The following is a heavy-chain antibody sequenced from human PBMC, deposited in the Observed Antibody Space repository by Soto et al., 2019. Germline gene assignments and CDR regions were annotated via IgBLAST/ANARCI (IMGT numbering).Heavy chain of an antibody. D-gene: IGHD3-3*01. CDR3: AKPYYDFWSGPYYYYGMAV. Sequence: PGGSLRLSCAASGFTFSSYGMHWVRQAPGKGLEWVAVISYDGSNKYYADSVKGRFTISRDNSKNTLYLQMNSLRAEDTAVYYCAKPYYDFWSGPYYYYGMAVWVQGTTVTVSS. CDR2: ISYDGSNK. J-gene: IGHJ6*02. V-gene: IGHV3-30*18. CDR1: GFTFSSYG.